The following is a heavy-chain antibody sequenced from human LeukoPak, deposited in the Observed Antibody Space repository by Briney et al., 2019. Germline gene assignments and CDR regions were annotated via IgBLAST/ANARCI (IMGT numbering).Heavy chain of an antibody. V-gene: IGHV3-23*01. CDR1: GFTFSSYA. Sequence: PGGSLRLSCAASGFTFSSYAMSWVRQAPGKGLEWVSAISGSGGSTYYADSVKGRFTISRDNSKNTLYLQMNSLRAEDTAVYYCAKSLLKARPPYNWFGPWGQGTLVTVSS. D-gene: IGHD6-6*01. CDR2: ISGSGGST. J-gene: IGHJ5*02. CDR3: AKSLLKARPPYNWFGP.